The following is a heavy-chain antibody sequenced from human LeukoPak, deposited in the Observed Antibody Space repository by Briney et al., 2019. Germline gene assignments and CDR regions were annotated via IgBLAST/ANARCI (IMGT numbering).Heavy chain of an antibody. CDR3: ARATIGYSGYDLDAFDI. D-gene: IGHD5-12*01. Sequence: SETLSLTCAVYGGSFSGYYWSWVRQPPGKGLEWVGEINHSVSTNYNPSLKRRVTISVDTSKNQFSLKLSSVTAADTAVYYCARATIGYSGYDLDAFDIWGQGTMVTVSS. CDR2: INHSVST. CDR1: GGSFSGYY. J-gene: IGHJ3*02. V-gene: IGHV4-34*01.